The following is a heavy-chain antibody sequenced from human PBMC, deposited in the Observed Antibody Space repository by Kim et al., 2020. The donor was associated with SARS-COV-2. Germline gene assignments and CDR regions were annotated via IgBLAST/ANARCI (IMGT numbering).Heavy chain of an antibody. D-gene: IGHD5-18*01. Sequence: GGSLRLSCAGSGFTVSSYAMSWVRQAPGKGLEWVSSISGSGDNTYYADSVNGRFTISRDNSKKTLYLQMNSLSADDTAVYYCARGGQHTYGYDYWGQGTLVTVSS. CDR1: GFTVSSYA. CDR2: ISGSGDNT. V-gene: IGHV3-23*01. CDR3: ARGGQHTYGYDY. J-gene: IGHJ4*02.